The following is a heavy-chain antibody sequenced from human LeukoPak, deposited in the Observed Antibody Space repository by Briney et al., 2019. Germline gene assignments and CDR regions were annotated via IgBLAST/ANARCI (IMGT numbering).Heavy chain of an antibody. CDR3: ARDYVDDIPMIKDY. J-gene: IGHJ4*02. Sequence: PGGSLRLSCAASGFTFSSYGMHWVRQAPGKGLEWVAVISYDGSNKYYADSVKGRFTISRDNSKNTLYLQMNSLRAEDTAVYYCARDYVDDIPMIKDYWGQGTLVTVSS. D-gene: IGHD2-8*01. CDR1: GFTFSSYG. V-gene: IGHV3-30*03. CDR2: ISYDGSNK.